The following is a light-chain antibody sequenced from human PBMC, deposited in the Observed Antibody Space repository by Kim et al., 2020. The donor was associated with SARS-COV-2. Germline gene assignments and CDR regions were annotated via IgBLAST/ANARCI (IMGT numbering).Light chain of an antibody. CDR3: QSYDYSLGGLV. J-gene: IGLJ2*01. V-gene: IGLV1-40*01. CDR1: GAGHD. CDR2: LTT. Sequence: VSGAPGQRVTISCTGAGHDVHWYQLLPGTAPKLLIFLTTKRPSGVPDRFSGSKSGTSASLAISGLQAEDEADYYCQSYDYSLGGLVFGGGTQLT.